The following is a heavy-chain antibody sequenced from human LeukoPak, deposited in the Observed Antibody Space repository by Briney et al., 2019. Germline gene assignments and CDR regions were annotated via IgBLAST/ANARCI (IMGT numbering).Heavy chain of an antibody. CDR1: GGSISSYY. V-gene: IGHV4-4*07. D-gene: IGHD3-9*01. CDR3: ARVGTYYDILTGYSPKGAFDY. J-gene: IGHJ4*02. Sequence: SETLSLTCTVSGGSISSYYYSWIRQPAGKGLEWIGRIYTSGRTNYNPSLKSRVTMSVDTSKNQFSLKLSSVTAADTAVYYCARVGTYYDILTGYSPKGAFDYWGQGTLVTVSS. CDR2: IYTSGRT.